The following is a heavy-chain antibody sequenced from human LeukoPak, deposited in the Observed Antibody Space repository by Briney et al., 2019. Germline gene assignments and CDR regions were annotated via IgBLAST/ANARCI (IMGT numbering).Heavy chain of an antibody. CDR1: GGSFSGYY. V-gene: IGHV4-34*01. CDR2: INHSGST. D-gene: IGHD3-22*01. J-gene: IGHJ4*02. Sequence: PSETLSLTCAVYGGSFSGYYWSWIRQPPGKGLEWIGEINHSGSTNYNPSLKSRVTISVDTSKNQFSLKLSSVTAADTAVYYCARGPWRGYYDSSGRRSGAFDYWGQGTLVTVSS. CDR3: ARGPWRGYYDSSGRRSGAFDY.